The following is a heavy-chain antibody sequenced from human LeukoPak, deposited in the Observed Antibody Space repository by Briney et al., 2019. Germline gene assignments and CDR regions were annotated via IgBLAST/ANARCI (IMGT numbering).Heavy chain of an antibody. Sequence: GGSLRLSCAASGFTFSSYAMSWVRRAPGKGLEWVSAISGSGGSTYYADSVKGRFTISRDNSKNTLYLQMSSLRAEDTAVYYCATGSVRSGSYLKEDYWGQGTLVTVSS. D-gene: IGHD1-26*01. CDR1: GFTFSSYA. CDR2: ISGSGGST. CDR3: ATGSVRSGSYLKEDY. J-gene: IGHJ4*02. V-gene: IGHV3-23*01.